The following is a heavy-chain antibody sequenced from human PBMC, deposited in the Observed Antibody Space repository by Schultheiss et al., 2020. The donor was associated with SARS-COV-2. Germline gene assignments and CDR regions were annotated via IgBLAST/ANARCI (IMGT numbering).Heavy chain of an antibody. CDR3: ARGRYSGGEDPFDY. CDR1: GGSISSYY. V-gene: IGHV4-4*07. D-gene: IGHD5-12*01. CDR2: IYTSGST. Sequence: SETLSLTCTVSGGSISSYYWSWIRQPAGKGLEWIGRIYTSGSTNYNPSLKSRVTMSVDTSKNQFSLKLSSVTAADTAVYYCARGRYSGGEDPFDYWGQGTLVTVSS. J-gene: IGHJ4*02.